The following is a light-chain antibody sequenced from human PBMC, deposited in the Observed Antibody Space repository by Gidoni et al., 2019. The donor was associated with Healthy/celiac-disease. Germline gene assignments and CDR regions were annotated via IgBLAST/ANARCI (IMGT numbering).Light chain of an antibody. CDR2: GAS. Sequence: EIVMTQSPATLSVSPGERATLSCRASQNVNSNLAWYQQKPGQAPGLLIYGASTRATAIPARFSGSGSGTEFTLTISSLQSEDFAVYYCQQYNNWPRTFGQGTKVEIK. CDR3: QQYNNWPRT. CDR1: QNVNSN. V-gene: IGKV3-15*01. J-gene: IGKJ1*01.